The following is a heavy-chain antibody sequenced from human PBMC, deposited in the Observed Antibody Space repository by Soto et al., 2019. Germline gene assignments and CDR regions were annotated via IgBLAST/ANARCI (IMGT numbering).Heavy chain of an antibody. D-gene: IGHD3-10*01. CDR3: ARWGVGFGELYRWFDP. CDR2: IYYSGST. J-gene: IGHJ5*02. V-gene: IGHV4-31*03. Sequence: QVQLQESGPGLVKPSQTLSLTCTVSGGSISSGGYYWSWIRQHPGKGLEWIGYIYYSGSTYYNPSLRSRVTISADTSKNQFSLKLSSVTAADTAVYYCARWGVGFGELYRWFDPWGQGTLVTVSS. CDR1: GGSISSGGYY.